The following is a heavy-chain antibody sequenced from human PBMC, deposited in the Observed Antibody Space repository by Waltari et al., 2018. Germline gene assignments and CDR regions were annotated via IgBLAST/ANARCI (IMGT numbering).Heavy chain of an antibody. CDR2: ISSTSSDI. V-gene: IGHV3-21*02. J-gene: IGHJ6*02. CDR1: GFTFNTYT. CDR3: AGGYSSYYGMDV. Sequence: EVQLVESGGGLVKPGGSLRLSCAASGFTFNTYTMNWVRPAPGKGLQWVSSISSTSSDIYYADSVKGRFTISRDNAKSSLYLQLNSLRAEDTAVYYCAGGYSSYYGMDVWGQGTTVTVSS. D-gene: IGHD6-13*01.